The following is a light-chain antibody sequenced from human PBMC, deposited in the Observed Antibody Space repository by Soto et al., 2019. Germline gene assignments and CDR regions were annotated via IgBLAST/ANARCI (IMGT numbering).Light chain of an antibody. V-gene: IGKV3-20*01. CDR1: QSVSDNY. J-gene: IGKJ4*01. Sequence: EIVLTQSPGTLSLSPGERATLSCRASQSVSDNYLGWYQQKPGQAPRLLIYGAFNRATGMPDRFRGSGSGTDFTLTISRLEPEDFAVYYCQQYGSSPRLTFGGGPKVELK. CDR3: QQYGSSPRLT. CDR2: GAF.